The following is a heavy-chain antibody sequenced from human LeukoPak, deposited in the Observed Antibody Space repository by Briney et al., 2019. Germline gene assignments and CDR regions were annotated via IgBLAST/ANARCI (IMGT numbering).Heavy chain of an antibody. D-gene: IGHD4-11*01. CDR3: ARHKNSNYYFDY. CDR1: GASISGPY. Sequence: SETLSLTCTVSGASISGPYWSWIRQPPGKGLEWVGYVYYNGNTNYNPSLKSRVTVSVDTSNNQFSLQLTSVTAAETAVYYCARHKNSNYYFDYWGQGTLVTVSS. V-gene: IGHV4-59*11. J-gene: IGHJ4*02. CDR2: VYYNGNT.